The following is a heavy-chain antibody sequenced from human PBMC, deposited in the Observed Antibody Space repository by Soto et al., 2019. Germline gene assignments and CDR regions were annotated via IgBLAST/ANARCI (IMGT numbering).Heavy chain of an antibody. D-gene: IGHD1-20*01. CDR1: GFTFNIYA. Sequence: VGSLRLSCAASGFTFNIYAMTWVRQAPGKGLEWVSTTGATGRTTYYSDAVKGRFTVSRDNSKNTLDLQMSNLRAEDTAVYYCATVHNTSRSFDYWGQGTLVTVS. CDR3: ATVHNTSRSFDY. V-gene: IGHV3-23*01. CDR2: TGATGRTT. J-gene: IGHJ4*02.